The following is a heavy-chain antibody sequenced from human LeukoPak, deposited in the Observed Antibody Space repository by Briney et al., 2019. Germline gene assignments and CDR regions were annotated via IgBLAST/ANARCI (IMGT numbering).Heavy chain of an antibody. D-gene: IGHD1-26*01. J-gene: IGHJ5*02. Sequence: ASVKVSCKASGFPFTSYYIHWVRQAPGQGLEWRGIINPSGGRTTYAQKFQGRVTMTRDTSTSTVYMELSSLRSEDTDTAVYYCAREGPGSGWFDPWGQGTLVTVSS. CDR1: GFPFTSYY. V-gene: IGHV1-46*01. CDR3: AREGPGSGWFDP. CDR2: INPSGGRT.